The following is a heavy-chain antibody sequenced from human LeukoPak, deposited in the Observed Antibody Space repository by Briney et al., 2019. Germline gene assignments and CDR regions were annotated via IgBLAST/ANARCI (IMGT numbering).Heavy chain of an antibody. D-gene: IGHD5-12*01. Sequence: GASVKVSCKASGYTFTGYYMHWVRQAPGQGLEWMGWINPNSGGTNYAQKFQGRVTMTRDTSISTAYMELSRLGSDDTAVYYCARDKSRGSEAWFDPWGQGTLVTVSS. CDR1: GYTFTGYY. CDR2: INPNSGGT. J-gene: IGHJ5*02. V-gene: IGHV1-2*02. CDR3: ARDKSRGSEAWFDP.